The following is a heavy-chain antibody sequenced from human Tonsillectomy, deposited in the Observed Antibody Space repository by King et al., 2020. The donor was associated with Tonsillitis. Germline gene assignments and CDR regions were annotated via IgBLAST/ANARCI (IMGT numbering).Heavy chain of an antibody. CDR3: AKEFRSRRGIDY. J-gene: IGHJ4*02. CDR1: GFTFDDYA. CDR2: ISGEGGST. Sequence: VQLVESGGGVVQPGGSLRLSCAASGFTFDDYAMHWVRQAPVKCLEWVSLISGEGGSTYYADSVKCRVTIARDNSKNYLDLQMNSLRTEDTALYYCAKEFRSRRGIDYWGQGTLVTVSS. V-gene: IGHV3-43*02. D-gene: IGHD1-1*01.